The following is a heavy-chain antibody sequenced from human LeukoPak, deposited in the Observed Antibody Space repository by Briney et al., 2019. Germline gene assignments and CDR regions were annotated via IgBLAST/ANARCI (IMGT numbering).Heavy chain of an antibody. CDR2: IKQDGSEK. J-gene: IGHJ3*02. CDR1: GFTFSSYW. V-gene: IGHV3-7*01. Sequence: GGSLRLSCAASGFTFSSYWMSWVRQAPGKGLEWVANIKQDGSEKYYVDSVKGRFTISRDNAKNSLYLQMNSLRAEDTAVYYCAREGSSWYGHAFDIWGQGTMVTVSS. CDR3: AREGSSWYGHAFDI. D-gene: IGHD6-13*01.